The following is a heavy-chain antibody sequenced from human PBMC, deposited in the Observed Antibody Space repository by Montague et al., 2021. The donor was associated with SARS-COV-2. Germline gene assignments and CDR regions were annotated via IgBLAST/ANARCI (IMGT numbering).Heavy chain of an antibody. Sequence: SETLSLTCSVSGDSVNSNYWSWVRQPPGKGLEWLGYIFYRGSTYNPSLNSRVTMSLDTSKNHFSLNLISVTAADTAVYYCAKASRGYGGDFDSWGQGTLVIVSS. V-gene: IGHV4-59*02. J-gene: IGHJ4*02. CDR1: GDSVNSNY. CDR3: AKASRGYGGDFDS. CDR2: IFYRGST. D-gene: IGHD4-23*01.